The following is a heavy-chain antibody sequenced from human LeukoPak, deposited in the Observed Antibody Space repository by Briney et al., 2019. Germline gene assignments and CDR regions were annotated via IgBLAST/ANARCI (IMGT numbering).Heavy chain of an antibody. CDR1: GFTFDGHA. Sequence: GGSLRLSCAASGFTFDGHAMHWVRQAPGRGLDWVSLISGDGGSTYYADSVKGRFTISRDNSKDSLSLQMNSLRTEDTALYYCVKGTSPLFDYWGQGTLVTVSS. J-gene: IGHJ4*02. V-gene: IGHV3-43*02. CDR2: ISGDGGST. CDR3: VKGTSPLFDY.